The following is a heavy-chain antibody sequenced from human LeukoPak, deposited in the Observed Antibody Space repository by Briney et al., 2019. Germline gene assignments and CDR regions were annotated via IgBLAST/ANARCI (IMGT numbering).Heavy chain of an antibody. V-gene: IGHV3-7*01. CDR1: GFTFSNYW. J-gene: IGHJ4*02. D-gene: IGHD6-19*01. Sequence: GGSLRLSCAASGFTFSNYWMSWVRQDPGKGPEWVATIKRDGSEKYYVDSVKGRFTISRDNAKNSLYLQMNSLRAEDTAVYYCASDRGWFHFDYWGQGALVTVSS. CDR2: IKRDGSEK. CDR3: ASDRGWFHFDY.